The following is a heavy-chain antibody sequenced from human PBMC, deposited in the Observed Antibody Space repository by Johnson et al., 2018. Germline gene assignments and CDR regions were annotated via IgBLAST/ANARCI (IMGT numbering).Heavy chain of an antibody. D-gene: IGHD3-22*01. Sequence: QVQLVESGGGVVQPRRSLRLSCAASGFTFSSYAMHWVRQAPGKGLEWVAVISYDGSNKYYADSVKGRFTISRDNSKNKLYLQMNSLRAEDTAVYYCAGDLRSGYYLGAFDIWGQGTMVTVSS. J-gene: IGHJ3*02. V-gene: IGHV3-30-3*01. CDR1: GFTFSSYA. CDR3: AGDLRSGYYLGAFDI. CDR2: ISYDGSNK.